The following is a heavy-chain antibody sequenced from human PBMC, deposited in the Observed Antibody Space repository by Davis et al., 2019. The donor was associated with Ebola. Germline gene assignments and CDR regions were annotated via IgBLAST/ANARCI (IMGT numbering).Heavy chain of an antibody. CDR1: GFTFSSYG. Sequence: GESLKISCAASGFTFSSYGMHWVRQAPGKGLEWVAVISYDGSNKYYADSVKGRFTISRDNSKNTLYLQMNSLRAEDTAVYYCARQLTTVVTPSEKTYAFDIWGQGTMVTVSS. CDR3: ARQLTTVVTPSEKTYAFDI. V-gene: IGHV3-33*05. J-gene: IGHJ3*02. D-gene: IGHD4-23*01. CDR2: ISYDGSNK.